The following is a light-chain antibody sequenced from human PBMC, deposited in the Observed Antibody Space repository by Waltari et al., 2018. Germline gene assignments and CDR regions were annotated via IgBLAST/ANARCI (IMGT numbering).Light chain of an antibody. J-gene: IGLJ3*02. CDR2: EGS. CDR3: CSYAGSRTDWV. CDR1: SSDVGSYHL. V-gene: IGLV2-23*01. Sequence: QSALTQPASVSGSPGQSITIPCTGTSSDVGSYHLVSWYQQHPGKAPKLMIYEGSKRPSGVSNRFSGSKSGNTASRTISGLQAEDEADYYCCSYAGSRTDWVFGGGTKLTVL.